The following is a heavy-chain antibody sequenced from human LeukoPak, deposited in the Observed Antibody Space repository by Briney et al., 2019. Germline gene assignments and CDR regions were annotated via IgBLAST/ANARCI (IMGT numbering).Heavy chain of an antibody. CDR1: GFTFSFYA. D-gene: IGHD3-22*01. Sequence: GGSLRLSCAASGFTFSFYAISWVRQTPEKGLEWVASMSSSGDVTYYVASVKGRFTISRDNSRYTLYLQMNSLRVEDTAIYYCAKDRPNYHETNGHYYRRDGDSWGQGTLVTVSS. V-gene: IGHV3-23*01. J-gene: IGHJ5*01. CDR2: MSSSGDVT. CDR3: AKDRPNYHETNGHYYRRDGDS.